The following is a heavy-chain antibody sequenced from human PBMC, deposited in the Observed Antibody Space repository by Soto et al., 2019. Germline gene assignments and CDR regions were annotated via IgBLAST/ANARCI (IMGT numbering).Heavy chain of an antibody. CDR3: ARGKTDNNFDWLPPDY. CDR2: ISYDGTNK. CDR1: GFTINSYG. V-gene: IGHV3-30*03. Sequence: GGSLRLSCAASGFTINSYGMHWVRQSPGKGLEWVAVISYDGTNKDYVDSVKGRFTISRDISKNTVYLQMNSLRPEDTAVYYCARGKTDNNFDWLPPDYWGQGTLVTVSS. J-gene: IGHJ4*02. D-gene: IGHD3-9*01.